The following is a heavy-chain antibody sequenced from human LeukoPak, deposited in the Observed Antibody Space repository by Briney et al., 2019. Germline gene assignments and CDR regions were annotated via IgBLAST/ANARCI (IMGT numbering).Heavy chain of an antibody. V-gene: IGHV1-46*01. CDR2: INPSGGSP. J-gene: IGHJ4*02. CDR3: ARKYSYNSGGLDH. D-gene: IGHD6-19*01. CDR1: GYTFASHY. Sequence: ASVKVSCKASGYTFASHYMHWVRQAPGQGLEWMGVINPSGGSPTYAQKFQGRVNMIRDTSTSTFYMELSSLRSEDTAMYYCARKYSYNSGGLDHWGQGALVTVPS.